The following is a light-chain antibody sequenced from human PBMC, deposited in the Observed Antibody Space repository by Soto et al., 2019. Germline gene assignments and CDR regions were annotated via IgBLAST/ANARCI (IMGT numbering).Light chain of an antibody. V-gene: IGKV3-20*01. CDR1: QSVSSSY. J-gene: IGKJ5*01. Sequence: EIVLTQSPGTLSLSPGERATHSCRASQSVSSSYLAWYQQKPGQAPRLLIYGASSRATGIPDRFSGSGSGTDFTLTISRLEPEDFAVYYCQQYGSFPITFGQGTRLEIK. CDR3: QQYGSFPIT. CDR2: GAS.